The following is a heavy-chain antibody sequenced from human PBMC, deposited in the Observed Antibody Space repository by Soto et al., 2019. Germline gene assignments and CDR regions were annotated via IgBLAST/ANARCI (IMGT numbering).Heavy chain of an antibody. D-gene: IGHD3-9*01. J-gene: IGHJ4*02. CDR2: IYYSGST. CDR3: AKEFEGFPDH. V-gene: IGHV4-31*03. Sequence: SETLSLTCTVSGGSISSGGYYWSWIRQHPGKGLEWIGYIYYSGSTYYNPSLKSRVTISVDTSKNQFSLKLSSVTAADTAVYYCAKEFEGFPDHWGQGSLVTVSS. CDR1: GGSISSGGYY.